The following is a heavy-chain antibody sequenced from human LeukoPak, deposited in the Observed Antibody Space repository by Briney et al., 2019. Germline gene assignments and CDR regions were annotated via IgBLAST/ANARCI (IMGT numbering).Heavy chain of an antibody. Sequence: GGSLRLSCTASGFTFGDYAMSWFRQAPGKGLEWVGLIRSKAYGGTTEYAASVKGRFTISRDDSKSIAYLQMNSLKTEDTAVYYCTRDFYEVGATTSDYWGQGTLVTVSS. CDR1: GFTFGDYA. V-gene: IGHV3-49*03. CDR3: TRDFYEVGATTSDY. D-gene: IGHD1-26*01. CDR2: IRSKAYGGTT. J-gene: IGHJ4*02.